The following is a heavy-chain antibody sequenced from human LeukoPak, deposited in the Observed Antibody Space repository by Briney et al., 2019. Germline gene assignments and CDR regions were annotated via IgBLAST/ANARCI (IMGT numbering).Heavy chain of an antibody. J-gene: IGHJ4*02. CDR3: ATKQWLAPPPDS. V-gene: IGHV3-21*06. CDR1: GFTFSAYA. CDR2: ISNSGAYT. D-gene: IGHD6-19*01. Sequence: GGPLRLSCAASGFTFSAYAMNWVRQAPGKGLEWVSVISNSGAYTNYADSVKGRFTVSRDNADNTMFLQMNSVRDEDTAVYYCATKQWLAPPPDSWGQGTPVTVSS.